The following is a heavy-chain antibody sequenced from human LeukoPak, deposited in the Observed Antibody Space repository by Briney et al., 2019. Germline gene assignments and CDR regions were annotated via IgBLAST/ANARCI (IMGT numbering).Heavy chain of an antibody. CDR1: ADPFSSHY. Sequence: NTSETLSLTCAVSADPFSSHYWTWIRQPPGKGLEWIGYISYFGSTNYNPSLKSRVTISIDTSKNKFSLKLSSVTAADTAVYYCARDLVTVTKGFDIWGQGTMVSVSS. D-gene: IGHD4-17*01. CDR3: ARDLVTVTKGFDI. V-gene: IGHV4-59*11. J-gene: IGHJ3*02. CDR2: ISYFGST.